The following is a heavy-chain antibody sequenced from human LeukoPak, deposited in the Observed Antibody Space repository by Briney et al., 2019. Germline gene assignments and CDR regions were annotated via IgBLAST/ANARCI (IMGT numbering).Heavy chain of an antibody. Sequence: ASVKVSCKASGYTFTSYDINWVRQATGQGLEWMGWMNPNSGNTGYAQKFQGRVTMTRNTSISTAYMELSSLRCEDRAVYYCARGNGLRGVRPFVYYMDVWGKGTTVTISS. J-gene: IGHJ6*03. D-gene: IGHD3-10*01. V-gene: IGHV1-8*01. CDR3: ARGNGLRGVRPFVYYMDV. CDR2: MNPNSGNT. CDR1: GYTFTSYD.